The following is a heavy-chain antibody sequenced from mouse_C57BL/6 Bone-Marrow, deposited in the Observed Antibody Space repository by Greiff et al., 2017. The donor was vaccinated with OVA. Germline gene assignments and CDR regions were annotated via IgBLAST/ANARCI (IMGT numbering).Heavy chain of an antibody. V-gene: IGHV2-5*01. CDR2: IWRGGST. J-gene: IGHJ4*01. D-gene: IGHD1-1*01. Sequence: VKLVESGPGLVQPSQSLSITSTVSGFSLTSYGVHWVRQSPGKGLEWLGVIWRGGSTDYNAAFMSRLSITKDNSKSQVFFKMNSLQADDTAIYYCAKNNYGSSYYAMDYWGQGTSVTVSS. CDR1: GFSLTSYG. CDR3: AKNNYGSSYYAMDY.